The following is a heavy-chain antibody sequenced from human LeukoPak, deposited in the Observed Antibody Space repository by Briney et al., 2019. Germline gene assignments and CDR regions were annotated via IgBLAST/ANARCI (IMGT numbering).Heavy chain of an antibody. V-gene: IGHV1-2*04. CDR3: ARGADYVNWFDP. D-gene: IGHD4-17*01. CDR1: GYTFTGYC. Sequence: ASVKVSCKASGYTFTGYCMHWVRQAPGQGLEWMGWINPNSGGTNYAQKFQGWVTMTRDTSISTAYMELSRLRSDDTAVYYCARGADYVNWFDPWGQGTLVTVSS. J-gene: IGHJ5*02. CDR2: INPNSGGT.